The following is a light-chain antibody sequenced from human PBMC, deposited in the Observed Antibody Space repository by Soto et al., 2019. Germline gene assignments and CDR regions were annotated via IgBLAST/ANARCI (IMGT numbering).Light chain of an antibody. V-gene: IGKV3-11*01. CDR3: QQRHMWPIT. CDR2: DAY. CDR1: QSFRGL. J-gene: IGKJ5*01. Sequence: VLTQSPVTLSLSPGERATLSCRASQSFRGLLAWYQQKPGQAPRLLIYDAYNRATGIPPRFSGSGSGTDFTLTISSLEPEDAAVYYCQQRHMWPITFGQGTRLEIK.